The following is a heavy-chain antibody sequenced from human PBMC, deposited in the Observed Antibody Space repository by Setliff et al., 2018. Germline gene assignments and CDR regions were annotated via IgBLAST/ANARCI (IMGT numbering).Heavy chain of an antibody. V-gene: IGHV4-38-2*02. CDR1: GYSISSGYY. CDR3: ARHLWGRYMAESSDYFDY. J-gene: IGHJ4*02. CDR2: FFHTGNT. D-gene: IGHD3-3*02. Sequence: PLETLSLTCTVSGYSISSGYYWGWIRQPTGKGLEWLGSFFHTGNTYYNPSLEGRVTISVDTSNNQFSLKLSSVTAADTAVYYCARHLWGRYMAESSDYFDYWGQGSLVTVSS.